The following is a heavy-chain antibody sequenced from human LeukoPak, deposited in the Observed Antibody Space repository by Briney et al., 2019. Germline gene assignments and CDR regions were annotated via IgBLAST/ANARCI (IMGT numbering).Heavy chain of an antibody. CDR2: INHSGST. J-gene: IGHJ4*02. V-gene: IGHV4-34*01. D-gene: IGHD2-15*01. CDR3: ARGLGGYCSGGSCYPPRGPFFDY. CDR1: GGSFSGYY. Sequence: SEALSLTCAVYGGSFSGYYWSWIRQPPGKGLEWIGEINHSGSTNYNPSLKSRVTISVDTSKNQFSLKLSSVTAADTAVYYCARGLGGYCSGGSCYPPRGPFFDYWGQGTLVTVSS.